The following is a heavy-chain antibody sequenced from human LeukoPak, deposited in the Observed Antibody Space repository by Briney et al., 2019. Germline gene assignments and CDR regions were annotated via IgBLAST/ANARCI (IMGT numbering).Heavy chain of an antibody. CDR3: ARGTNWSPLDFDY. V-gene: IGHV3-7*01. J-gene: IGHJ4*02. Sequence: GGSLRFSCAASGFIFTNYFMSWVRQAPGKGLEWVASIKHDGSEKYYVDSVRGRFTISRDNTMNSLYLQMNSLRAEDTAVYFCARGTNWSPLDFDYWGQGTLVTVSS. CDR2: IKHDGSEK. D-gene: IGHD1-20*01. CDR1: GFIFTNYF.